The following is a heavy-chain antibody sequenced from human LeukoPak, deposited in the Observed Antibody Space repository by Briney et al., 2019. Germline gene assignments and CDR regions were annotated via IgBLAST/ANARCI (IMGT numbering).Heavy chain of an antibody. CDR1: GASVGSAGYY. J-gene: IGHJ4*02. CDR3: ARTQSQGGSYRYYFGY. V-gene: IGHV4-61*08. CDR2: VYYIANT. D-gene: IGHD1-26*01. Sequence: SETLSLTCTVSGASVGSAGYYWSWIRQPPGGGLEWIGYVYYIANTNYNPSLKSRVTMSVNPSKNQLSLKLTSVTAADTAMYYCARTQSQGGSYRYYFGYWGQGTLVTVSS.